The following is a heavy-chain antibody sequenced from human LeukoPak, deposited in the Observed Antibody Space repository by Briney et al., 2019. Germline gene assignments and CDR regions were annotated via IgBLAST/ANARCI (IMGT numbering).Heavy chain of an antibody. J-gene: IGHJ5*02. V-gene: IGHV4-61*02. CDR2: IYLGGST. CDR1: GGSITSGDYY. D-gene: IGHD4-17*01. Sequence: PSETLSLTCTVSGGSITSGDYYWSWLRQPAGKGLEWIGRIYLGGSTSYNTSLKSRVTISADTSKNQFSLILSSVTAADTALYYCARDLYGDGSYFDPWGQGTLVTVSS. CDR3: ARDLYGDGSYFDP.